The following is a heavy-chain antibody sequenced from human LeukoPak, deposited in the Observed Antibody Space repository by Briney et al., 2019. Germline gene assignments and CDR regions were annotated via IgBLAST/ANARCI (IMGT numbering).Heavy chain of an antibody. J-gene: IGHJ3*02. D-gene: IGHD1-20*01. V-gene: IGHV4-34*01. CDR3: ARSYNWKRIGAFDI. Sequence: GSLRLSCTASGFTFSSDEMNWVRQAPGEGLEWIGEINRSGSTNYNPSLKSRVTISVDTSKNQFSLKLSSVTAAADTAVYYCARSYNWKRIGAFDIWGQGTMVTVSS. CDR1: GFTFSSDE. CDR2: INRSGST.